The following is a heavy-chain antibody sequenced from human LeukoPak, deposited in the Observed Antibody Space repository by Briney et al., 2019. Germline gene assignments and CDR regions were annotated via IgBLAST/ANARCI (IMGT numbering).Heavy chain of an antibody. D-gene: IGHD1-1*01. CDR3: ARVPREPDSGNTTPMDV. J-gene: IGHJ6*02. CDR2: ISSGGSTI. V-gene: IGHV3-11*01. CDR1: GWTFSDYF. Sequence: GGSLRLSCAGSGWTFSDYFMSWIRQAPGKGLEYVAYISSGGSTIYYADSVKGRFTISRHNAKNSLYLQLNSLRAEDTAVYYCARVPREPDSGNTTPMDVWGQGTTVTVCS.